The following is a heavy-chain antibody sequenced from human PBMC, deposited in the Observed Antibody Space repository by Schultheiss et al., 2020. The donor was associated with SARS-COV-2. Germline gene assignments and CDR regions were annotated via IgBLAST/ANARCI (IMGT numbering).Heavy chain of an antibody. D-gene: IGHD6-25*01. J-gene: IGHJ6*03. CDR1: GGSISSSSYY. V-gene: IGHV4-39*01. Sequence: SETLSLTCTVSGGSISSSSYYWGWIRQPPGKGLEWIGSIYYSGSTYYNPSLKSRVTISVDTSKNQFSLKLSSVTAADTAVYYCARRGSVDYYYYYMDVWGKGTTVTVSS. CDR3: ARRGSVDYYYYYMDV. CDR2: IYYSGST.